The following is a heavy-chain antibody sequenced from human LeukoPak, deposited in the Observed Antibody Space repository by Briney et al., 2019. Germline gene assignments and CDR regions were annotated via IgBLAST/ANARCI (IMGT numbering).Heavy chain of an antibody. CDR2: INRDGSTT. D-gene: IGHD1-26*01. CDR1: GFTFNNHW. Sequence: PGGSLRLSCVASGFTFNNHWIHWVRQAPGKGLVWVSHINRDGSTTGYADSVKGRFTISRDNAKKSLYLQMNSLRVEDTGVYYCASWGEGALDNWGQGTLVTVSS. V-gene: IGHV3-74*01. J-gene: IGHJ4*02. CDR3: ASWGEGALDN.